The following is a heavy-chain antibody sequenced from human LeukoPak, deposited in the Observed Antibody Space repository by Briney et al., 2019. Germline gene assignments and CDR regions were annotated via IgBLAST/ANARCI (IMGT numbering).Heavy chain of an antibody. CDR3: ARGRVRGVIFDY. CDR1: GGSFSGYY. Sequence: PSETLSLTCAVYGGSFSGYYWSWIRQPAGKGLEWIGRIYTSGSTNYNPSLKSRVTMSVDTSKNQFSLKLSSVTAADTAVYYCARGRVRGVIFDYWGQGTLVTVSS. J-gene: IGHJ4*02. D-gene: IGHD3-10*01. V-gene: IGHV4-59*10. CDR2: IYTSGST.